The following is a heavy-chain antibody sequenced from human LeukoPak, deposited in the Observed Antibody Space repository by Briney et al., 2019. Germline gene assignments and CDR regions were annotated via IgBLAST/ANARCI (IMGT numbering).Heavy chain of an antibody. D-gene: IGHD6-13*01. CDR1: GGSISSGDYY. CDR3: ARAVSSSSHHDAFDI. CDR2: IYYSGST. J-gene: IGHJ3*02. Sequence: SETLSLTCTVSGGSISSGDYYWSWIRQPPGKGLEWIGYIYYSGSTYYNPSLKSRVTISVDTSKNQFSLKLSSVTAADTAVYYCARAVSSSSHHDAFDIWGQGTMVTVSS. V-gene: IGHV4-30-4*01.